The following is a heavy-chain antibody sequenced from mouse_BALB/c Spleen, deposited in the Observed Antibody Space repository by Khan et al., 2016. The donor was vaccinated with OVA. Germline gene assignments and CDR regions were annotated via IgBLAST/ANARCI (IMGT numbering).Heavy chain of an antibody. CDR2: INPNTDNI. V-gene: IGHV1-26*01. Sequence: EVKLLESGPDLVKTGASVKISCKASGYSFTGYYMNWVKQSHGKSPECIGRINPNTDNINYNQKFRGKAILTVDTSSSTAYMELRSLTSEDSAVYYCARGYDFFAYWGQGTLVTVSA. J-gene: IGHJ3*01. CDR1: GYSFTGYY. CDR3: ARGYDFFAY. D-gene: IGHD2-14*01.